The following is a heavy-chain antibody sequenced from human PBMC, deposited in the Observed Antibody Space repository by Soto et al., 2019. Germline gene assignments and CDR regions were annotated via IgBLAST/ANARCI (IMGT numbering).Heavy chain of an antibody. D-gene: IGHD3-16*01. V-gene: IGHV3-66*01. CDR3: AREKSGLHLGEFFFDY. Sequence: EVQLVESGGGLVQPGGSLRLSCAASGFTVSSNYMSWVHQAPGKGLEWVSVIYSGGSTYYADSVKGRFTISRDNSKNTLYLQMNSLRAEDTAVYYCAREKSGLHLGEFFFDYWGQGTLVTVSS. CDR1: GFTVSSNY. J-gene: IGHJ4*02. CDR2: IYSGGST.